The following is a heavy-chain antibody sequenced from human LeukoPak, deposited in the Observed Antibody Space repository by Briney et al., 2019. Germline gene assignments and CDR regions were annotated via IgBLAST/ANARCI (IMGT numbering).Heavy chain of an antibody. CDR2: MNPNSGNT. CDR3: AGGYYDNRGYYFDF. Sequence: GASVKVSCKASGYTFTNSDINWVRQATGQGLEWMEWMNPNSGNTGYAQKFQGRVTMTKNTSISTAYMELSSLRSEDTAVYYCAGGYYDNRGYYFDFWGQGTLVTVSS. J-gene: IGHJ4*02. CDR1: GYTFTNSD. V-gene: IGHV1-8*01. D-gene: IGHD3-22*01.